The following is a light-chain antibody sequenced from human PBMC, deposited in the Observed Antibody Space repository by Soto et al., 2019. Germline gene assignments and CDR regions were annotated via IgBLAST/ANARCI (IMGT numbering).Light chain of an antibody. Sequence: DLQLTQSPSTLSGSVGDRVTIPCPASQTISSWLAWYQQKPGKAPKLLIYKASTLKSGVPSRFSGSGSGTEFTLTISSLQSDDFATYYCQQYDNNPWTFGQGTKVDIK. V-gene: IGKV1-5*03. J-gene: IGKJ1*01. CDR1: QTISSW. CDR2: KAS. CDR3: QQYDNNPWT.